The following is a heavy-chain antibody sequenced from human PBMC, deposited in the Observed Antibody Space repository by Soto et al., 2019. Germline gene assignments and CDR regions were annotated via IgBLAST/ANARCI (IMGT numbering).Heavy chain of an antibody. CDR1: GGSISSSSYY. CDR2: IYYSGST. CDR3: ARHFLKRDFSSSWYLFDY. J-gene: IGHJ4*02. Sequence: SETLSLTCTVSGGSISSSSYYWGWIRQPPGKGLEWIGSIYYSGSTYYNPSLKSRVTISVDTSKNQFSLKLSSVTAADTAVYYCARHFLKRDFSSSWYLFDYWGQGTLVTVSS. V-gene: IGHV4-39*01. D-gene: IGHD6-13*01.